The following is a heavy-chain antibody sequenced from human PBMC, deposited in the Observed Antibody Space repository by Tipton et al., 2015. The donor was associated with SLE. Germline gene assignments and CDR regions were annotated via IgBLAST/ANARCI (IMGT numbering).Heavy chain of an antibody. D-gene: IGHD6-13*01. J-gene: IGHJ4*02. CDR1: GFTFSSYA. CDR2: ISYDGSNK. V-gene: IGHV3-30*04. Sequence: RSLRLSCAASGFTFSSYAMHWVRQAPGKGLEWVAVISYDGSNKYYADSVKGRFTISRDNSKNTLYLQMNSLRAEDTAVYYCAREIAAAGGFDYWGQGTLVTVSS. CDR3: AREIAAAGGFDY.